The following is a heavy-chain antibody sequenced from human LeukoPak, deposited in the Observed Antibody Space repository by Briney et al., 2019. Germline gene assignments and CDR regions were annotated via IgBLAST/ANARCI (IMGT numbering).Heavy chain of an antibody. CDR3: ARESGGNSWFDF. CDR2: ISRSSSTI. CDR1: GFTLSSYS. V-gene: IGHV3-48*04. D-gene: IGHD4-23*01. J-gene: IGHJ4*02. Sequence: GGSLRLSCAASGFTLSSYSMNWVRQAPGKGLEWVSYISRSSSTIYYADSVKGRFTISRDNAKNSLYLQMNSLRAEDTAVYYCARESGGNSWFDFWGQGTLVTVSS.